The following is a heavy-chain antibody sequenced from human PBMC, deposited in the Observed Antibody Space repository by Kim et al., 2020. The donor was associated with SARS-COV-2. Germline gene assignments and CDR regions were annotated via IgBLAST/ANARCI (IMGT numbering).Heavy chain of an antibody. Sequence: SETLSLTCTVSGGSISSYYWSWIRQPPGKGLEWIGYIYYSGSTNYNPSLKSRVTISVDTSKNQFSLKLSSVTAADTAVYYCARAGEFRMQLWLSNYYGMDVWGQGTTVTVSS. D-gene: IGHD5-18*01. CDR3: ARAGEFRMQLWLSNYYGMDV. J-gene: IGHJ6*02. CDR1: GGSISSYY. V-gene: IGHV4-59*01. CDR2: IYYSGST.